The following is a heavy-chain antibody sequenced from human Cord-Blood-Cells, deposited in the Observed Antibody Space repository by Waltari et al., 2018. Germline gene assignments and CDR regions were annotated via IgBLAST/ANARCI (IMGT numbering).Heavy chain of an antibody. Sequence: QVQLQQWGAGLLKPSETLSLTCAVYGGSFSGYYWSWIRQPPGKGLEWIGEISHSGSTNYNPSLKSRVTISVDTSKNQFSLKLSSVTAADTAVYYCARGRLNSSGYYDAFDIWGQGTMVTVSS. V-gene: IGHV4-34*01. CDR3: ARGRLNSSGYYDAFDI. J-gene: IGHJ3*02. D-gene: IGHD3-22*01. CDR2: ISHSGST. CDR1: GGSFSGYY.